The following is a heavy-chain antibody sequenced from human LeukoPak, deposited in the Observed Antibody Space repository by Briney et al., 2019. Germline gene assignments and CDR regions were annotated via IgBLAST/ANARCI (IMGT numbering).Heavy chain of an antibody. CDR2: IYYSGST. D-gene: IGHD6-19*01. J-gene: IGHJ4*02. CDR1: GGSISSYY. Sequence: SETLSLTCTVSGGSISSYYWSWIRQPPGKGLEWIGSIYYSGSTYYNPSLKSRVTISVDTSKNQFSLKLSSVTAADTAVYYCARRGLEGYYFDYWGQGTLVTVSS. V-gene: IGHV4-59*12. CDR3: ARRGLEGYYFDY.